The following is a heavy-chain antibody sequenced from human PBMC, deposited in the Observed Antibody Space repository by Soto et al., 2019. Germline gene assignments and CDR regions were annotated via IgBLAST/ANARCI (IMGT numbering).Heavy chain of an antibody. Sequence: GGSLRLSCAASGYSFSSYWMHWVRQAPGKGLVWVSRINSDGSSTSYADSVKGRFTISRDNAKNTLYLQMNSLRAEDTAVYYCARDGQNYYDSSGYYYTHPRPFHYWGQGTQVTVPQ. CDR3: ARDGQNYYDSSGYYYTHPRPFHY. J-gene: IGHJ4*02. D-gene: IGHD3-22*01. CDR2: INSDGSST. CDR1: GYSFSSYW. V-gene: IGHV3-74*01.